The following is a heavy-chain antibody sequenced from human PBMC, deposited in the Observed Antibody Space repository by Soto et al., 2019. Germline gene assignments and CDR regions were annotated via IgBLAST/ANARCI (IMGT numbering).Heavy chain of an antibody. V-gene: IGHV3-48*01. CDR3: ARGYCSGGSCYPNLEYFQH. Sequence: GGSLRLSCAASGFTFSSYSMNWVRQAPGKGLEWVSYISSSSSTIYYADSVKGRFTISRDNAKNSLYLQMNSLRAEDTAVYYCARGYCSGGSCYPNLEYFQHWGQGTLVTVSS. CDR2: ISSSSSTI. D-gene: IGHD2-15*01. J-gene: IGHJ1*01. CDR1: GFTFSSYS.